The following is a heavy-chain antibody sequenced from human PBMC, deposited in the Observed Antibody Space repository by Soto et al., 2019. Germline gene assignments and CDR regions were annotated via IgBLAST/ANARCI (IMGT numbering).Heavy chain of an antibody. D-gene: IGHD3-22*01. Sequence: QVQLVESGGGLVKPGGSLRLSCAASGFTFSDYYMSWIRQAPGKGLEWVSYISSSGSTIYYADSVKGRFTIYRDNAKNSLYLQMNSLRAEDTAVYYCARERAGLDYYDSSGYYTNNAFDIWGQGTMVTVSS. J-gene: IGHJ3*02. CDR3: ARERAGLDYYDSSGYYTNNAFDI. V-gene: IGHV3-11*01. CDR2: ISSSGSTI. CDR1: GFTFSDYY.